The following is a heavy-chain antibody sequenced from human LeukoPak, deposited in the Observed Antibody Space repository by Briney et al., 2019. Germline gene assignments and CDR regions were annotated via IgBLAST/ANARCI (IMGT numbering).Heavy chain of an antibody. CDR3: ATGPSDYYDSSGYYYVADY. CDR2: FDPEDGET. V-gene: IGHV1-24*01. CDR1: GYTLTELS. Sequence: ASVKVSCKVSGYTLTELSMHWVRQAPGKGLEWMGGFDPEDGETIYAQKFQGSVTMTEDTSTDTAYMELSSLRSEDTAVYYCATGPSDYYDSSGYYYVADYWGQGTLVTVSS. J-gene: IGHJ4*02. D-gene: IGHD3-22*01.